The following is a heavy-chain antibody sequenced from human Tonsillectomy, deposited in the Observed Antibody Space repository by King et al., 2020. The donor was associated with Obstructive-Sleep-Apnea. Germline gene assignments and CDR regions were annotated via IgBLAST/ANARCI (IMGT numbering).Heavy chain of an antibody. V-gene: IGHV4-39*07. D-gene: IGHD1-7*01. J-gene: IGHJ4*02. CDR3: ARGSTGTTHYFDY. CDR1: GGSISNSYY. Sequence: QLQESGPGLVKPSETLSLTCTVSGGSISNSYYWGWIRQPPGKGLEWMGSIYYDGGTFYNPSLKIRVTMSVDTSKNQFSLVLTSVTAADTAVYYCARGSTGTTHYFDYWGQGTLVTVSS. CDR2: IYYDGGT.